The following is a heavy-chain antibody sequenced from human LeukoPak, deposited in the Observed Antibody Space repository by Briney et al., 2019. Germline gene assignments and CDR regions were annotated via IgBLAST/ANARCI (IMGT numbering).Heavy chain of an antibody. D-gene: IGHD3-10*01. CDR2: IYYSGST. CDR1: GGSISSYY. Sequence: SETLSLTCTVSGGSISSYYWSWIRQPPGKGLEWIGYIYYSGSTNYKSSLKSRVTMSVDSSKNQFSLKLSSMTAADTAVYYCARGDSGAWDWFDPWGQGTLVTVSS. J-gene: IGHJ5*02. V-gene: IGHV4-59*12. CDR3: ARGDSGAWDWFDP.